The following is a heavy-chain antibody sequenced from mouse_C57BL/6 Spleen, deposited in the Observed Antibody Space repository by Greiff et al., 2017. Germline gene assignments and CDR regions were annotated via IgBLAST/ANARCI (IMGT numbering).Heavy chain of an antibody. CDR1: GYAFRSYW. CDR2: IYPGDGDT. D-gene: IGHD1-1*01. Sequence: QVQLQQSGAELVKPGASVKISCKASGYAFRSYWMNWVKQRPGKGLEWIGQIYPGDGDTNYNRKFKGTATLTSDQSSSTAYLQLSSLTSEDSAGYFCASSLYGSSSYAMDYWGQGTSVTVSS. J-gene: IGHJ4*01. CDR3: ASSLYGSSSYAMDY. V-gene: IGHV1-80*01.